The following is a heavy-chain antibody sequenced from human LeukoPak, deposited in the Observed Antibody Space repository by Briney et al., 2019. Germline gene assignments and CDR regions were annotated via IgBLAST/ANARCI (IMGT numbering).Heavy chain of an antibody. Sequence: GGSLRLSCAASGFTFSSYGMSWVRQAPGKGLEWVSAISGSGGSTYYADSVKGRFTISRDNAKNSLYLQMNSLRAEDTAVYYCAREYSGYDFSFNAFDIWGQGTMVTVSS. D-gene: IGHD5-12*01. CDR2: ISGSGGST. J-gene: IGHJ3*02. CDR1: GFTFSSYG. V-gene: IGHV3-23*01. CDR3: AREYSGYDFSFNAFDI.